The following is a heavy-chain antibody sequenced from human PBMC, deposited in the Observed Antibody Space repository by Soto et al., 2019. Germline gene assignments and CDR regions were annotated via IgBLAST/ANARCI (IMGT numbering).Heavy chain of an antibody. V-gene: IGHV1-46*03. CDR1: GYTFTSYY. CDR3: ARLDHDSTGIDY. Sequence: ASVKVSCKASGYTFTSYYMHWVRQAPGQGLEWMGIINPSGGSTSYAQKFQGRVTMTRDTATSTVYMGLSSLRSEDTAVYYCARLDHDSTGIDYWGQGTLVTVSS. J-gene: IGHJ4*02. D-gene: IGHD2-15*01. CDR2: INPSGGST.